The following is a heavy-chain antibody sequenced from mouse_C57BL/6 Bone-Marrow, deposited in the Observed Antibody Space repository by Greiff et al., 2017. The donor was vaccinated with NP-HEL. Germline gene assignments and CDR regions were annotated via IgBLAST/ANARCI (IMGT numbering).Heavy chain of an antibody. CDR3: ARNYSGSRTWFAY. V-gene: IGHV1-19*01. CDR1: GYTFTDDY. CDR2: INPYNGGT. Sequence: VQLQQSGPVLVKPGASVKMSCKASGYTFTDDYMNWVKRSHGESLEWIGVINPYNGGTSYNPKFKGKATLTVDKSSSTAYIELNSLTSEDSAVYYCARNYSGSRTWFAYWGQGTLVTVSA. D-gene: IGHD1-1*01. J-gene: IGHJ3*01.